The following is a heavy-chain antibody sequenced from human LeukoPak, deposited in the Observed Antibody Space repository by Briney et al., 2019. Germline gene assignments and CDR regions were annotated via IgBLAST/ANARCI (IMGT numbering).Heavy chain of an antibody. V-gene: IGHV3-7*03. CDR1: GFALSSHW. CDR3: ARNNGMDV. Sequence: GGSLRLSCAASGFALSSHWMTWVRQVPGRGPEWVANVNRDGSETYYLDSVKGRFTISKDNAKNSLYLQMNSLRAEGTALYHCARNNGMDVWGQGTTVIVSS. J-gene: IGHJ6*02. CDR2: VNRDGSET.